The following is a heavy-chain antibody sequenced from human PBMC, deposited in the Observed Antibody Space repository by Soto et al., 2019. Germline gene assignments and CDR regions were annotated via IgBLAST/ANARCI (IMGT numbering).Heavy chain of an antibody. J-gene: IGHJ4*02. D-gene: IGHD6-13*01. V-gene: IGHV3-48*03. Sequence: GGSLRLSCAASGFTFSSYEMNWVRQAPGKGLEWVSYISRSGSTIYYADSVKGRFTISRDNAKNSLYLQMNSLRAEDTAVYYCARDHQKQQKLADPSFDYWGQGTPVTVSS. CDR2: ISRSGSTI. CDR1: GFTFSSYE. CDR3: ARDHQKQQKLADPSFDY.